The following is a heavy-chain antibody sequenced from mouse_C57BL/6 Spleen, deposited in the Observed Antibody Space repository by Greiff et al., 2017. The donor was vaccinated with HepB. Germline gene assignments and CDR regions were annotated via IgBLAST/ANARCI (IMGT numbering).Heavy chain of an antibody. CDR3: ARKVTGTLFDY. D-gene: IGHD4-1*01. J-gene: IGHJ2*01. CDR2: IDPSDSYT. CDR1: GYTFTSYW. V-gene: IGHV1-59*01. Sequence: VQLQQPGAELVRPGTSVKLSCKASGYTFTSYWMHWVKQRPGQGLEWIGVIDPSDSYTNYNQKFKGKATLTVDTSSSTAYMQLSSLTSEDSAVYYCARKVTGTLFDYWGQGTTLTVSS.